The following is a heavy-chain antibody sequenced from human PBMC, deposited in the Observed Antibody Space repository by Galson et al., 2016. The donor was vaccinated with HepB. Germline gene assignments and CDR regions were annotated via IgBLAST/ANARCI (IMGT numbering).Heavy chain of an antibody. D-gene: IGHD5-24*01. CDR1: GDSISNSLYY. CDR3: ARLTPDGYNLYFDY. V-gene: IGHV4-39*01. J-gene: IGHJ4*02. Sequence: SETLSLTCIVSGDSISNSLYYWGYIRQPPGKGLEWIGTIFYSGNTYYNPSLKSRVTISVDTSKNQFSMKLTSVTAADTAIYYCARLTPDGYNLYFDYWGQGALVTVSS. CDR2: IFYSGNT.